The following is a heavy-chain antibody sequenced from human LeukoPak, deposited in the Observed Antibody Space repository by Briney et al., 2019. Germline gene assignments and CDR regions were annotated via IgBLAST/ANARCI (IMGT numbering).Heavy chain of an antibody. J-gene: IGHJ6*04. D-gene: IGHD3/OR15-3a*01. CDR1: GGSISSYY. Sequence: TSETLSLTCTVSGGSISSYYWSWIRQPPGKGLEWIGSIYYSGSTYYNPSLKSRVTISVDTSKNQFSLKLSSVTAADTAVYYCARLDADEGVWGKGTTVTVSS. V-gene: IGHV4-39*01. CDR3: ARLDADEGV. CDR2: IYYSGST.